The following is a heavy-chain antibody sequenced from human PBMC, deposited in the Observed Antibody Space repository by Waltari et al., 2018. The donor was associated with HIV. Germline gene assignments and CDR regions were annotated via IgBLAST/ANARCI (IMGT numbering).Heavy chain of an antibody. Sequence: QVQLEESGPGLVKTSETLSLTCSVSGASMNSDDYYWSWIRQPPGQGLECIGHIYYNGRTYYNPSLESRVSMSIDTSKKQFSLNLKSVTVADTAVYYCASIRLGYCSHGNCYSWRGLGGWFDPWGQGTLVTVSS. CDR2: IYYNGRT. J-gene: IGHJ5*02. V-gene: IGHV4-30-4*01. CDR3: ASIRLGYCSHGNCYSWRGLGGWFDP. D-gene: IGHD2-15*01. CDR1: GASMNSDDYY.